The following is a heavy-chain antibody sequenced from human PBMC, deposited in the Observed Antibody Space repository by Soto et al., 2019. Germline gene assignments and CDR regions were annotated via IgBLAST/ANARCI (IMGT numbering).Heavy chain of an antibody. J-gene: IGHJ6*02. V-gene: IGHV1-3*01. Sequence: ASVKVSCKASGYTFTSYAMHWVRQAPGQRLEWMGWINAGNGKTKYSQKFQGRVTITRDTSASTAYMELSSLRSEDTAVYYCARDPSYSSSWYGSYYGMDVWGQGTTVTVSS. CDR3: ARDPSYSSSWYGSYYGMDV. D-gene: IGHD6-13*01. CDR2: INAGNGKT. CDR1: GYTFTSYA.